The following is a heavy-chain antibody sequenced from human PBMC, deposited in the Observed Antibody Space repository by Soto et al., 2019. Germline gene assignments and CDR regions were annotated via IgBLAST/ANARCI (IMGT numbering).Heavy chain of an antibody. Sequence: EVQLLESGGGLVQPGGSLRLSCVVSGFTFNNYAMNWVRQAPGKGLEWVSGISASGGSTYYADSVKGRFTISRDSSKHTLYLQMNSLRADDTAIYYCAIHFYYGSGSYYAVDYWRQGTLVTVSS. CDR2: ISASGGST. J-gene: IGHJ4*02. CDR3: AIHFYYGSGSYYAVDY. D-gene: IGHD3-10*01. V-gene: IGHV3-23*01. CDR1: GFTFNNYA.